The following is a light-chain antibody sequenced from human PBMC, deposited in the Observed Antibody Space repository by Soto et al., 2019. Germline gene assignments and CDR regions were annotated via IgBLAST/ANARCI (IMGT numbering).Light chain of an antibody. J-gene: IGKJ2*01. V-gene: IGKV1-39*01. CDR2: AAS. CDR1: QSIISY. Sequence: DIQMTQSPSSLSASVGDRVTITCRASQSIISYLNWYQQKPGKAPKLLIYAASSLQSGVPSRFSGSGSGTDFTLTICSLQPEDFATYSCQQSYSTPYTFGQGTKLEIK. CDR3: QQSYSTPYT.